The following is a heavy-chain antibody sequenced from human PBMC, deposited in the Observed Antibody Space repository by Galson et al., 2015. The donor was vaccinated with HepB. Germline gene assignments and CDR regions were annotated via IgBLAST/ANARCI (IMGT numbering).Heavy chain of an antibody. J-gene: IGHJ4*02. V-gene: IGHV1-18*01. CDR2: ISADNGNT. CDR1: GYFFTHFG. CDR3: AREGLRGYYDSTGYSPFDY. Sequence: SVKVSCKASGYFFTHFGINWVRQAPGQGLEWMGWISADNGNTKYAQKFQGRVTMTTDTSTSTAYVGVRSLRSDDTAVYYCAREGLRGYYDSTGYSPFDYWGQGSLVTVSS. D-gene: IGHD3-22*01.